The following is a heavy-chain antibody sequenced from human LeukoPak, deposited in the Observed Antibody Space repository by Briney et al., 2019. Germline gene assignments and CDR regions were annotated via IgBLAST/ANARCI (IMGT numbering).Heavy chain of an antibody. J-gene: IGHJ5*02. CDR1: GGSISSYY. CDR2: IYYTGST. D-gene: IGHD6-13*01. CDR3: ARQGTEYSSSWYSGGRYWFDP. V-gene: IGHV4-59*08. Sequence: SETLSLTCTVSGGSISSYYWSWIRQPPGKGLEWIGYIYYTGSTNYNPSLKSRVTISVDTSKNQFTLKLSSVTAADTAVYYCARQGTEYSSSWYSGGRYWFDPWGQGTLVTVSS.